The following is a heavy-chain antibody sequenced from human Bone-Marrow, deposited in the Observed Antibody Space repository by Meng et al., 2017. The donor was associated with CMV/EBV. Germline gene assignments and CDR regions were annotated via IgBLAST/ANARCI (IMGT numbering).Heavy chain of an antibody. CDR1: GYTFTGYY. V-gene: IGHV1-2*02. Sequence: ASVKVSCKASGYTFTGYYMHWVRQAPGQGLEWMGWINPNSGGTNYAQKFQGRVTMTRDTSISTAYMELSRLRSDDTAVYYCARERHVTEQQRGTGSFDYWAQGTLVTVSS. D-gene: IGHD3-10*01. CDR2: INPNSGGT. J-gene: IGHJ4*02. CDR3: ARERHVTEQQRGTGSFDY.